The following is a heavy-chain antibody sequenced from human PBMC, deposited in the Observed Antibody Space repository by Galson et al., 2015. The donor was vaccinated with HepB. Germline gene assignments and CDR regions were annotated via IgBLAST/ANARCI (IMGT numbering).Heavy chain of an antibody. D-gene: IGHD2-2*01. CDR2: ISSSSSYT. Sequence: SLRLSCAASGFTFSDYYMSWIRQAPGKGLEWVSYISSSSSYTNYADSVKGRFTISRDNAKNSLYLQMNSLRAEDTAVYYCARDLIVVVPAATGAGGMDVWGQGTTVTVSS. J-gene: IGHJ6*02. CDR3: ARDLIVVVPAATGAGGMDV. CDR1: GFTFSDYY. V-gene: IGHV3-11*06.